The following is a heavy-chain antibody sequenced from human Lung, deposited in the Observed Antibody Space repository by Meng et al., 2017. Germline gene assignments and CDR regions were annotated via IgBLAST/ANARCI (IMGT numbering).Heavy chain of an antibody. CDR2: INHSGST. V-gene: IGHV4-34*01. CDR3: ARGPTTMAHDFDY. J-gene: IGHJ4*02. CDR1: GGSFSDYY. Sequence: QVQLQQWGAGLLKPAETLSLTCVVSGGSFSDYYWSWIRQPPGKGLEWIGEINHSGSTNYNPSLEGRATISVDTSQNNLSLKLSSVTAADSAVYYCARGPTTMAHDFDYWGQGTLVTVSS. D-gene: IGHD4-11*01.